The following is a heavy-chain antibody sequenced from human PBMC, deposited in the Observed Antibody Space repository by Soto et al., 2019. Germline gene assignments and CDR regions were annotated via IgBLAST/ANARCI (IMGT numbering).Heavy chain of an antibody. V-gene: IGHV4-31*03. CDR2: IYYSGST. CDR1: GGSISSGGYY. J-gene: IGHJ4*02. D-gene: IGHD2-2*01. Sequence: PSETLSLTCTVSGGSISSGGYYWSWIRQHPGKGLEWIGYIYYSGSTYYNPSLKSRVTISVDTSNNQFSLKLSSVTAADTAVYYCARIGTYCSSTSCSRSPTYFDYWGQGTLVTVSS. CDR3: ARIGTYCSSTSCSRSPTYFDY.